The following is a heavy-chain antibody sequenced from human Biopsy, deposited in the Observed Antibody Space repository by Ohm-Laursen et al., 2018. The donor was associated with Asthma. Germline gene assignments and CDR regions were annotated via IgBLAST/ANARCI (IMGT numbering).Heavy chain of an antibody. J-gene: IGHJ5*02. Sequence: TLSLTYTVSGGSINIGDYYWSWIRQHPGKGLEWIGYIYYSGSTYYNPSLKSRVSILIDTSKNQFSLRLSSVTAADTAVYYCARTTYGDDGFDPWGQGTLVTVSS. CDR2: IYYSGST. V-gene: IGHV4-31*03. CDR1: GGSINIGDYY. CDR3: ARTTYGDDGFDP. D-gene: IGHD4-17*01.